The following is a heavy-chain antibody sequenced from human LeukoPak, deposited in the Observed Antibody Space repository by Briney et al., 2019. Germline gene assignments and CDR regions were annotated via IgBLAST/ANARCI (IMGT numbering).Heavy chain of an antibody. Sequence: SETLSLTCAVYGGSFSGYYWSWIRQPPGKGLEWIGEINHSGSTNYNPSLKSRVTISVDTSKNQFSLKLSSVTAADTAVYYCARASRDGYNLYYYYYMDVWGKGTTVTISS. CDR3: ARASRDGYNLYYYYYMDV. J-gene: IGHJ6*03. V-gene: IGHV4-34*01. CDR1: GGSFSGYY. D-gene: IGHD5-24*01. CDR2: INHSGST.